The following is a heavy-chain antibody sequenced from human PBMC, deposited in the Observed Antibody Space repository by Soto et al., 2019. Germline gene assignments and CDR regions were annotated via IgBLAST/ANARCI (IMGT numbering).Heavy chain of an antibody. Sequence: SETLSLTCTVSGGSISSGCYFWSWIRQPPGKGLEWIGNIFYSGTTYYNPSLKSRVTISVDTSKNQFSLKLSSVTAADTAVYFCARGVLYWGQGTLVTVS. CDR3: ARGVLY. D-gene: IGHD1-1*01. CDR1: GGSISSGCYF. J-gene: IGHJ4*02. V-gene: IGHV4-31*03. CDR2: IFYSGTT.